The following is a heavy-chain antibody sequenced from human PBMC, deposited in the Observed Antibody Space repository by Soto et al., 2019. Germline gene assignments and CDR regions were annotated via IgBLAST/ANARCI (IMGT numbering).Heavy chain of an antibody. D-gene: IGHD6-13*01. CDR1: GGTFSSYT. Sequence: QVQLVQSGAEVKKPGSSVKVSCKASGGTFSSYTISWVRQAPGQGHEWMGRIIPILGIANYAKKFQGRVTITADKSTSTAYMELSSLRAEDTAVYYCARGGIAAAGHFDYWGQGTLVTVSS. CDR3: ARGGIAAAGHFDY. J-gene: IGHJ4*02. CDR2: IIPILGIA. V-gene: IGHV1-69*02.